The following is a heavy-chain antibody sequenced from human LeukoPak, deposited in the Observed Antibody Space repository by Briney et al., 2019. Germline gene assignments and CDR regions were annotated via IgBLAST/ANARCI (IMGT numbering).Heavy chain of an antibody. CDR1: GFTFSSYG. Sequence: GSLRLSCAASGFTFSSYGMSWVRQAPGKGLEWVSPISATGANTYYADSVKGRFTISRDNSKSTLYLQMNSLRVEDAAVYYCAKRRYDTSSLDWFDPWGQGTLVTVSS. V-gene: IGHV3-23*01. CDR2: ISATGANT. CDR3: AKRRYDTSSLDWFDP. J-gene: IGHJ5*02. D-gene: IGHD6-13*01.